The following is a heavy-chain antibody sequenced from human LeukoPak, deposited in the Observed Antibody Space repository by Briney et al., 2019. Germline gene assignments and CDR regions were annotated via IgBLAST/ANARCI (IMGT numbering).Heavy chain of an antibody. Sequence: ASVKVSCKASGYTFTGYYMHWVRQAPGQGLEWMGWINPNSGGTNYAQKFQGRVTITADESTSTAYMELSSLRPEDTAVYYCAMNTYCSSTSCYTGGDYYYYYYMDVWGKGTTVTVSS. CDR3: AMNTYCSSTSCYTGGDYYYYYYMDV. V-gene: IGHV1-2*02. CDR2: INPNSGGT. CDR1: GYTFTGYY. D-gene: IGHD2-2*02. J-gene: IGHJ6*03.